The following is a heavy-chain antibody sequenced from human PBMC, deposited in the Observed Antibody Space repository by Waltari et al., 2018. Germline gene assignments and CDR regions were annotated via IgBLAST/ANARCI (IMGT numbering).Heavy chain of an antibody. D-gene: IGHD3-3*01. CDR1: GFTFSNYA. V-gene: IGHV3-23*01. CDR3: AKGNNDFWRSDGGMDV. Sequence: EVQLLESGGGLVQPGGSLSLSCAASGFTFSNYAMSWFRQAPGKGLEWVSGISGSGGNTYYADSVKGRFTISRDNSKNTLYLQMNSLRADDTAVYYCAKGNNDFWRSDGGMDVWGQGTTVTVSS. J-gene: IGHJ6*02. CDR2: ISGSGGNT.